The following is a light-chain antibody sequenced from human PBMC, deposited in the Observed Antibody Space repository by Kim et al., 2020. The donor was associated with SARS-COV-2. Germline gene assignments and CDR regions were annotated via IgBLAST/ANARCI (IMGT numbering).Light chain of an antibody. Sequence: SVALGQTARITCRGNNSGSKNVHWYQQKPGQAPVLVIYRDSNRPSGIPERFSGSNSGNTATLTISRAQAGYEADYYCQVWDSSTVVFGGGTQLTVL. CDR2: RDS. CDR1: NSGSKN. CDR3: QVWDSSTVV. J-gene: IGLJ2*01. V-gene: IGLV3-9*01.